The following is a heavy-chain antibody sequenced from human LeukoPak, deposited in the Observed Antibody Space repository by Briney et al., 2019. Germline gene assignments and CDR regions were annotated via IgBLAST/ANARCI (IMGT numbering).Heavy chain of an antibody. Sequence: GGSLRLSCAASGFTFSSYEMNWVRQAPGKGLEWVSYISSSGSTIYYADSMKGRFTISRDNAKNSLYLQMNSLRAEDTAVYYCARATTVTTPYYFDYWGQGTLVTVSS. D-gene: IGHD4-17*01. CDR3: ARATTVTTPYYFDY. J-gene: IGHJ4*02. CDR1: GFTFSSYE. V-gene: IGHV3-48*03. CDR2: ISSSGSTI.